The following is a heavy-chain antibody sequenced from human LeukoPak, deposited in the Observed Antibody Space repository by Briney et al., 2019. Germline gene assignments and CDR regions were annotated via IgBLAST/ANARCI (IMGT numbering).Heavy chain of an antibody. V-gene: IGHV1-46*01. D-gene: IGHD1-1*01. CDR3: ARVPPTGKTMNWFDP. CDR1: GYTFTDNF. CDR2: ISPTGSFT. J-gene: IGHJ5*02. Sequence: ASVKVSCKAFGYTFTDNFMHWVRQAPGQGPEWMGLISPTGSFTAYAQKFQGRVTLTRDLSTSTDYLELSSLRSEDTAVYYCARVPPTGKTMNWFDPWGQGTLVTVSS.